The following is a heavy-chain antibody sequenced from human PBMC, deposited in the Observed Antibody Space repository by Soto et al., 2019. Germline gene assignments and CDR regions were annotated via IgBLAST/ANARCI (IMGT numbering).Heavy chain of an antibody. Sequence: SETLSLTCTVSGDSISSGSYYWSWIRQPPGKGLEWIAYVYLSGSTYYNPSHKTRVTISVDRSKNQFSLKLSSVTAADTAVYYCARTETRYYYDSSGNWFDPWGQGTLVTVSS. CDR1: GDSISSGSYY. D-gene: IGHD3-22*01. CDR3: ARTETRYYYDSSGNWFDP. CDR2: VYLSGST. J-gene: IGHJ5*02. V-gene: IGHV4-30-4*07.